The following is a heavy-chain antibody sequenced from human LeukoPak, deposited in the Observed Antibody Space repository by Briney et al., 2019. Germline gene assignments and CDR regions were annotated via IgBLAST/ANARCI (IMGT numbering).Heavy chain of an antibody. CDR2: IIPILGIA. Sequence: SVKVSCKASGGTFSSCAISWVRQAPGQGLEWMGRIIPILGIANYAQKFQGRVTITADKSTSTAYMELSSLRSEDTAVYYCARDPSYYYDSSGYPIDYWGQGTLVTVSS. CDR1: GGTFSSCA. D-gene: IGHD3-22*01. J-gene: IGHJ4*02. CDR3: ARDPSYYYDSSGYPIDY. V-gene: IGHV1-69*04.